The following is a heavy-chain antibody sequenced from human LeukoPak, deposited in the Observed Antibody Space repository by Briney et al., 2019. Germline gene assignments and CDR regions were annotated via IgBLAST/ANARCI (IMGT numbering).Heavy chain of an antibody. CDR3: ARMCSSTSCSPGGFDP. CDR1: GYTFTGYY. V-gene: IGHV1-2*02. Sequence: GASVTVSCKASGYTFTGYYMHWVRQAPGQGLEWMGWINPNSGGTNYAQKFQGRVTMTRDTSISTAYMELSRLRSDDTAVYYCARMCSSTSCSPGGFDPWGQGTLVTVSP. J-gene: IGHJ5*02. D-gene: IGHD2-2*01. CDR2: INPNSGGT.